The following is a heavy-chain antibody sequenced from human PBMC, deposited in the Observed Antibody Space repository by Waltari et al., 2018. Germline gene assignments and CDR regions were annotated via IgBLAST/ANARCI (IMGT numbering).Heavy chain of an antibody. CDR1: GFSFSSWY. D-gene: IGHD6-19*01. V-gene: IGHV3-7*01. CDR2: MNQDGSEK. CDR3: ARAPKRTSSEVDY. Sequence: DVLLVESGGDLVQPGGSLRLSCAASGFSFSSWYLSWFLRAPGKGLEWVANMNQDGSEKNYVDSVKGRFTISRDNAKNSLSLQMNSLRVEDTAVYYCARAPKRTSSEVDYWGQGTLVTVSS. J-gene: IGHJ4*02.